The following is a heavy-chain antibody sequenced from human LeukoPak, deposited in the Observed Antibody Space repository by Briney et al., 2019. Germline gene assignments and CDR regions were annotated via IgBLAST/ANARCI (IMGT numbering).Heavy chain of an antibody. Sequence: GGSLRLSCAASGFTFDAYAMHWVRQAPGKGLEWVSGISWNSGSIGYADSVRGRFTISRDNAKNSLYLQMNSLRTEDTALYYCASTPRHIVVVTAIWYFDLWGRGTLVTVSS. V-gene: IGHV3-9*01. J-gene: IGHJ2*01. CDR1: GFTFDAYA. D-gene: IGHD2-21*02. CDR3: ASTPRHIVVVTAIWYFDL. CDR2: ISWNSGSI.